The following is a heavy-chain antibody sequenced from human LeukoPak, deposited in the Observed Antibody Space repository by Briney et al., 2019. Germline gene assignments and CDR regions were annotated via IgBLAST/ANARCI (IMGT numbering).Heavy chain of an antibody. Sequence: ASVKVSCKASGGTFSSYAISWVRQAPGQGLEWMGGIIPIFGTANYAQKFQGRVTITADTSTSTAYMELRSLRSDDTAVYYCARDLYYDSTWFDPWGQGTLVTVSS. CDR1: GGTFSSYA. D-gene: IGHD3-22*01. J-gene: IGHJ5*02. CDR2: IIPIFGTA. CDR3: ARDLYYDSTWFDP. V-gene: IGHV1-69*06.